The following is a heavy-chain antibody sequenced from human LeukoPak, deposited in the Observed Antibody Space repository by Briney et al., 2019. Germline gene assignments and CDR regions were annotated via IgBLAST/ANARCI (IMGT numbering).Heavy chain of an antibody. CDR1: GCTFTSYA. D-gene: IGHD3-10*01. V-gene: IGHV1-3*01. J-gene: IGHJ4*02. CDR2: INAGNGNT. Sequence: ASVKVSCKASGCTFTSYAMHWVRQAPGQRLEWMGWINAGNGNTKYSQKFQGRVTITRDTSASTAYMELSSLRSEDTAVYYCARVRFGELLPEKYWGQGTLVTVSS. CDR3: ARVRFGELLPEKY.